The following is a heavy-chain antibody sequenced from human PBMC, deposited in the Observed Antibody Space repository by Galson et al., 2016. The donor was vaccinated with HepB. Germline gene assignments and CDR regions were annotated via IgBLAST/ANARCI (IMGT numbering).Heavy chain of an antibody. CDR1: GYTFTSYG. V-gene: IGHV1-18*04. CDR2: ISAYNGNT. J-gene: IGHJ4*02. D-gene: IGHD6-19*01. Sequence: SVKVSCKASGYTFTSYGITWVRQAPGQGLEWMGWISAYNGNTNYEQKLQGRVTMTTDTSTSTAYMELRSLRSDDTAVYYCAAAVAGNFDYWGQGILVTVSS. CDR3: AAAVAGNFDY.